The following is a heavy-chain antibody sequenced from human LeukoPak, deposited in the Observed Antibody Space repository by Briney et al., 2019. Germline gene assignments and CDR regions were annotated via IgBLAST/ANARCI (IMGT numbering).Heavy chain of an antibody. CDR3: APRMAARPGYSD. Sequence: ASVKVSCKVSGYTLTELPMHWVRQAPGKGLEWMGGFDPEDGETIYAQKFQGRVTMTEDTSTDTAYMELSSLRSEDTAVYYCAPRMAARPGYSDWGQGTLVTVSS. V-gene: IGHV1-24*01. J-gene: IGHJ4*02. D-gene: IGHD6-6*01. CDR1: GYTLTELP. CDR2: FDPEDGET.